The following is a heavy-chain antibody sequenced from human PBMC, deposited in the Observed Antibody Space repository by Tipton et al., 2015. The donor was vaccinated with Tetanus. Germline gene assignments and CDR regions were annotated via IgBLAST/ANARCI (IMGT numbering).Heavy chain of an antibody. CDR3: ARPGVGGYTGYYFDF. J-gene: IGHJ4*02. CDR2: IYYSGSS. CDR1: GEALVRGGYY. D-gene: IGHD5-12*01. Sequence: GEALVRGGYYWGWIRQPPGKGLEWIGSIYYSGSSYYNPTLKSRVTISGDTPKNQFSLKLDSVTAADAAVYYCARPGVGGYTGYYFDFWGQGTVVTVSS. V-gene: IGHV4-39*01.